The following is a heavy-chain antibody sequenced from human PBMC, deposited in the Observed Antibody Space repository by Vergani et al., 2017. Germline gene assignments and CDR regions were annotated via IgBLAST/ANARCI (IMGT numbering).Heavy chain of an antibody. J-gene: IGHJ3*02. V-gene: IGHV1-69*01. CDR2: IIPIFGTA. Sequence: QVQLVQSGAEVKKPGSSVKVSCKASGGTFSSYAISWVRQAPGQGLELMGGIIPIFGTANYAQKFQGRVTITADESTSTAYMELSSLRSEDTAVYYCARAEDIVVVPAATGAFDIWGQGTMVTVSS. D-gene: IGHD2-2*01. CDR1: GGTFSSYA. CDR3: ARAEDIVVVPAATGAFDI.